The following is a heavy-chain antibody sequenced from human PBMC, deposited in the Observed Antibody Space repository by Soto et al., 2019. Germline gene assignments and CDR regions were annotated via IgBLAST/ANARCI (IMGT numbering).Heavy chain of an antibody. CDR3: AHMNVYYYDSSGYYYFVPTFFDY. CDR1: GFSLSTSGVG. V-gene: IGHV2-5*01. J-gene: IGHJ4*02. CDR2: IYWNDDK. D-gene: IGHD3-22*01. Sequence: SGPTLVNPTQTLTLTCTFSGFSLSTSGVGVGWIRQPPGKALEWLTLIYWNDDKRYSPSLKSRLTITKDTSKNQVVLTMTNMDPVDTATYYCAHMNVYYYDSSGYYYFVPTFFDYWGQGTLVTVS.